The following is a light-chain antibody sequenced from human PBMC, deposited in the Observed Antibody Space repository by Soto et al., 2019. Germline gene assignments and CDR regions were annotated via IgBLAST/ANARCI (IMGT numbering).Light chain of an antibody. J-gene: IGKJ2*01. CDR2: GAA. Sequence: ENVLTQSPGTLSLSPGERATLSCRANQSVSSSYLTWYQQKPGQAPRLLIYGAASRATDIPDRFSGSGSGTDFTLTISILEPEDFAVYYCHQYDSSPVTFGQGTKLEIK. CDR3: HQYDSSPVT. CDR1: QSVSSSY. V-gene: IGKV3-20*01.